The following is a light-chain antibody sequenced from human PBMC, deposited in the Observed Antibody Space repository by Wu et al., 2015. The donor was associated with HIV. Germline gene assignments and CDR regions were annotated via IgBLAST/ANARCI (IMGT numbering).Light chain of an antibody. J-gene: IGKJ2*03. Sequence: SVGDRVTITCRASQSVSTFVNWYQQKPGRAPKLLIYTATNLQSGVPSRFSGSGSGTDFTLTITSLQPEDFASYFCQQSYSIALYSFGQGTKVEIK. CDR2: TAT. CDR1: QSVSTF. V-gene: IGKV1-39*01. CDR3: QQSYSIALYS.